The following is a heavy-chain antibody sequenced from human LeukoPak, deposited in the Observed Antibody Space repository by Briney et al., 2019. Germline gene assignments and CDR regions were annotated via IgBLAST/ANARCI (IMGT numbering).Heavy chain of an antibody. V-gene: IGHV3-73*01. Sequence: GGSLRLSCAASGFLFSGSALHWVRQASGKGLEWVGRIRSRANNYATAYAASVEGRFTSSRDDSKNSAYLQSNSLQTEDTAVYHCAAEMEQWPEGSALDIWGQGPMIPVSS. CDR3: AAEMEQWPEGSALDI. D-gene: IGHD6-19*01. J-gene: IGHJ3*02. CDR1: GFLFSGSA. CDR2: IRSRANNYAT.